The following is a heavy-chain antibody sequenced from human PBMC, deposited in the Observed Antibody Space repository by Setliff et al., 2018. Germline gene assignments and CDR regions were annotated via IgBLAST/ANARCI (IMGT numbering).Heavy chain of an antibody. Sequence: PGGSLRLSCAASGFTFSSYSMNWVRQAPGKGLEWVSSISSSSSYIYYADSVKGRFTISRDNAKNSLYLQMNSLRAEDTAVYYCARELAGIISGSYYPEAFDIWGQGTMVTVSS. J-gene: IGHJ3*02. V-gene: IGHV3-21*01. CDR3: ARELAGIISGSYYPEAFDI. CDR2: ISSSSSYI. D-gene: IGHD1-26*01. CDR1: GFTFSSYS.